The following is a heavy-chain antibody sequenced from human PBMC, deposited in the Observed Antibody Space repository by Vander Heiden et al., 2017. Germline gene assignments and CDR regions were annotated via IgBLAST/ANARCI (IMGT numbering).Heavy chain of an antibody. J-gene: IGHJ5*02. CDR3: ARDTGNWFDP. CDR2: IYYSGST. V-gene: IGHV4-59*01. Sequence: QVQLQESGPGLVKPSETLSLTCTVPGGSISSYYWSWIRQPPGKGLEWIGYIYYSGSTNYNPSLKSRVTISVDTSKNQFSLKLSSVTAADTAVYYCARDTGNWFDPWGQGTLVTVSS. CDR1: GGSISSYY. D-gene: IGHD3-10*01.